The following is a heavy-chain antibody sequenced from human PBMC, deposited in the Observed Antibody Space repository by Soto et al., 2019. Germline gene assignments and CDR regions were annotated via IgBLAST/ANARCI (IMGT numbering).Heavy chain of an antibody. V-gene: IGHV6-1*01. CDR2: IYYRSKWFH. CDR3: ARVHCSAGTCLDGLDF. J-gene: IGHJ6*02. D-gene: IGHD2-15*01. CDR1: GDSVSSNGAY. Sequence: QTLSLTCVISGDSVSSNGAYWNWIRQSPSRGLQWLGRIYYRSKWFHDYAASVESRMAINPDTSRNQFSLQLNYVTPEDTAVYYCARVHCSAGTCLDGLDFWGQGTTVTVSS.